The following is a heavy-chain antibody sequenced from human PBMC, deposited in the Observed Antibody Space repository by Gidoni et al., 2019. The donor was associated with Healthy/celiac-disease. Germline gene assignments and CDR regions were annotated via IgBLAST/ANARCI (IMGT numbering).Heavy chain of an antibody. CDR1: GFTFSSYA. V-gene: IGHV3-23*01. CDR3: AKAGYCSSTSCYSGLVSDY. Sequence: EVQLLESGGGLVQPGGSLRLSCAASGFTFSSYAMSWVRQAPGKGLEWVSAISGSGGSTYYADSVKGRFTISRDNSKNTLYLQMNSLRAEDTAVYYCAKAGYCSSTSCYSGLVSDYWGQGTLVTVSS. D-gene: IGHD2-2*01. CDR2: ISGSGGST. J-gene: IGHJ4*02.